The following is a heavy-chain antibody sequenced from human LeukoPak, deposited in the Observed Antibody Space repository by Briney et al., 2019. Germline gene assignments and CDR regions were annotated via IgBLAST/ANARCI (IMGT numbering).Heavy chain of an antibody. CDR2: INPNSGGT. J-gene: IGHJ4*02. CDR3: AREGILTGYYDY. V-gene: IGHV1-2*02. CDR1: GYTFTGYY. Sequence: ASVKVSCKASGYTFTGYYMHWVRQAPGQGLEWMGWINPNSGGTNYAQKFQGRVTMTRDTSISTAYMELSRLRSADTAVYYCAREGILTGYYDYWGQGTLVTVSS. D-gene: IGHD3-9*01.